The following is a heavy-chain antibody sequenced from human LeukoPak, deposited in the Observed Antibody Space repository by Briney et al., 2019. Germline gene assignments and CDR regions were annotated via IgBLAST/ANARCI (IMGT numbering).Heavy chain of an antibody. CDR2: INSDGSST. V-gene: IGHV3-74*01. Sequence: PGGSLRLSCAASGFPFRSHWMHWVRRAPGKGLVWVSRINSDGSSTTYADSVKGRFTISRDNAKNTLYLQMNSLRAEDTAVYYCVREVSGDPWYNWFDPWGQGTLVTVSS. CDR1: GFPFRSHW. D-gene: IGHD4-17*01. J-gene: IGHJ5*02. CDR3: VREVSGDPWYNWFDP.